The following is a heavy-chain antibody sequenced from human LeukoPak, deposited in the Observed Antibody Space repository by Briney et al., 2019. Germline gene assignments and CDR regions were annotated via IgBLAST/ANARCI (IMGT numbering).Heavy chain of an antibody. CDR1: GYSFSFNS. CDR3: ARDFAGSYTGGGWFDP. V-gene: IGHV1-18*01. CDR2: ISHYNGNT. J-gene: IGHJ5*02. Sequence: AAVKVSCNASGYSFSFNSIGLVRQAAGQGLGWMGWISHYNGNTEYAQKLKGRVTMTTDTSTNTAYMELRSLRSDDTAVYYCARDFAGSYTGGGWFDPWGQGTLVTVSS. D-gene: IGHD1-26*01.